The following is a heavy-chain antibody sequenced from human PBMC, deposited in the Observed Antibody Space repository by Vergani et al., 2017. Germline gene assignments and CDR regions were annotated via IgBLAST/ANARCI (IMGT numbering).Heavy chain of an antibody. V-gene: IGHV3-33*01. CDR2: TWYDGNNK. Sequence: QVQLVESGGGVVQPGRSLRLSCAASGFTFNQYGMHWVRQAPDKGLEWVAVTWYDGNNKQYADSVKGRFTISRDNSKSTMYLQMNSLRDEDTGVYYCARDWRLLYNRFDPWGQGTLVTVSS. J-gene: IGHJ5*02. CDR3: ARDWRLLYNRFDP. D-gene: IGHD1-14*01. CDR1: GFTFNQYG.